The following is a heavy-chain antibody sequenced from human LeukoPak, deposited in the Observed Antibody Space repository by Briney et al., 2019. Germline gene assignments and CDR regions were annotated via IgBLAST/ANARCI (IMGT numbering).Heavy chain of an antibody. CDR1: GGSISSGSYY. V-gene: IGHV4-61*02. D-gene: IGHD6-13*01. J-gene: IGHJ4*02. Sequence: SETLSLTCTVSGGSISSGSYYWSWIRQPAGRGLDWIGRIYTTGSTNYNPSLKSRVTISVETSKNEFSLKLRSVTAADTAVYYCARVTGYRIEDYFDYWGQGTLVTVSS. CDR2: IYTTGST. CDR3: ARVTGYRIEDYFDY.